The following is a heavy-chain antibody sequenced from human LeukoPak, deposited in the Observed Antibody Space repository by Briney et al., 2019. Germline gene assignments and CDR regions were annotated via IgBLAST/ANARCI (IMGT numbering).Heavy chain of an antibody. CDR1: GGSISSDSYY. CDR3: ARDYRGSYLGYYYYYMDV. V-gene: IGHV4-61*02. CDR2: IYSSGST. J-gene: IGHJ6*03. Sequence: SQTLSLTCTVSGGSISSDSYYWSWIRQPAGKGLEWIGRIYSSGSTNYNPSLKSRVTMSVDTSRNQFSLKLSSVTAADTAMYYCARDYRGSYLGYYYYYMDVWGKGSTVTVSS. D-gene: IGHD1-26*01.